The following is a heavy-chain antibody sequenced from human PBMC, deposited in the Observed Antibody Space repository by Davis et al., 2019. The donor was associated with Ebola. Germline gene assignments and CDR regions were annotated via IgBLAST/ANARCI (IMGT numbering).Heavy chain of an antibody. D-gene: IGHD3-16*02. Sequence: ASVKVSCKASGYTFTSYDINWVRQATGQGLEWMGWMNPNSGNTGYAQKFQGRVTMTRNTSISTAYMELSSLRSEDTAVYYCARDPIISLIVPSYGMDVWGPGTTVTVSS. J-gene: IGHJ6*02. CDR2: MNPNSGNT. CDR3: ARDPIISLIVPSYGMDV. V-gene: IGHV1-8*01. CDR1: GYTFTSYD.